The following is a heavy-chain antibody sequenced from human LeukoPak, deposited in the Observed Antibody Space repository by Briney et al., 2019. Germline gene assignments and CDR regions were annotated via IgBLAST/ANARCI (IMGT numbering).Heavy chain of an antibody. Sequence: PSETLSLTCTVSGGSISSSSYYWGWIRQPPGKGLEWIGSIYYSGSTYYNPSLKSRVTISVDTSKNQFTLKLSSVSAADTAVYCCARDFVGESVWRGLQFAAFDMWGQGAMVTVSS. V-gene: IGHV4-39*06. D-gene: IGHD5-24*01. CDR3: ARDFVGESVWRGLQFAAFDM. CDR1: GGSISSSSYY. CDR2: IYYSGST. J-gene: IGHJ3*02.